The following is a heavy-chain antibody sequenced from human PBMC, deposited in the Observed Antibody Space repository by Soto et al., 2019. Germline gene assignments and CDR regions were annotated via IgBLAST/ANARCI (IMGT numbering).Heavy chain of an antibody. CDR2: ISSSGDST. CDR3: ARYYDSGSYNQYYGMDV. D-gene: IGHD3-10*01. J-gene: IGHJ6*02. V-gene: IGHV3-23*01. Sequence: EVQLLESGGDLVQPGGSLRLSCAASGFTFRNYAMNWVRQAPGKGLEWVSCISSSGDSTYYADSVKGRFTVSRDNTKNTLYLQMSSLRAEDTALYYCARYYDSGSYNQYYGMDVWGQGTTVTVSS. CDR1: GFTFRNYA.